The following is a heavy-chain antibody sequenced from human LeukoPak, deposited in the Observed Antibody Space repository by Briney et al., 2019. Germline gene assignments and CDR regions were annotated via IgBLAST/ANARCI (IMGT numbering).Heavy chain of an antibody. CDR3: ARGPGVFGRIWYMDV. CDR1: GDSTIYNY. Sequence: SETLSLTSSVSGDSTIYNYWSWIHQPAGPGLEWIGRIFSDGKINYSPSLASRVTMSVDNAKNQFSLRLSSETAADTAVYYCARGPGVFGRIWYMDVWGQGTTVSVSS. J-gene: IGHJ6*03. CDR2: IFSDGKI. V-gene: IGHV4-4*07. D-gene: IGHD3-3*01.